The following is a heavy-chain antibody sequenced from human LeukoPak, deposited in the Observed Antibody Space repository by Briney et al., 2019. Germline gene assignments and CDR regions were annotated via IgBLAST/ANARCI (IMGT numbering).Heavy chain of an antibody. CDR2: ISGSGGGT. Sequence: GSLRLSCAASGFTFSSYAMSWVRQAPGKGLEWVSAISGSGGGTYYADSVKGRFTISRDNSKNTLYLQMNSLRAEDTAVYYCAKEGDSSGYYYPRLIYFDYWGQGTLVTVSS. CDR1: GFTFSSYA. J-gene: IGHJ4*02. CDR3: AKEGDSSGYYYPRLIYFDY. D-gene: IGHD3-22*01. V-gene: IGHV3-23*01.